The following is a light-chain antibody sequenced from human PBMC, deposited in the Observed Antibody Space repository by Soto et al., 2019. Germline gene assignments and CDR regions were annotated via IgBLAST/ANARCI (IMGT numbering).Light chain of an antibody. Sequence: DIQMTQSPSSLSASVGDRVTITCRASQSISRYLNWYQQKPGKAPKLLIYAASSLQSGVPSRFSGSGSGTDFTLTISSLQPEDCATYYGQQSYSTPFTFGPGPKVYSK. CDR2: AAS. V-gene: IGKV1-39*01. CDR3: QQSYSTPFT. CDR1: QSISRY. J-gene: IGKJ3*01.